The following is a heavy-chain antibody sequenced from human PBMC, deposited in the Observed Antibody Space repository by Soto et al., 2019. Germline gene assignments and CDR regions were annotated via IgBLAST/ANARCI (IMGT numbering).Heavy chain of an antibody. CDR1: GGSISSGGYY. Sequence: QVQLQESGPGLVKPSQTLSLTCTVSGGSISSGGYYWSWIRQHPGKGLEWIGYIYYSGSSYYNPSLKSRVTISVDTSKNQFSLKLSSVTAADTAVYYCARDNRLRNYYMDVWGKGTTVTVSS. J-gene: IGHJ6*03. CDR2: IYYSGSS. V-gene: IGHV4-31*03. CDR3: ARDNRLRNYYMDV.